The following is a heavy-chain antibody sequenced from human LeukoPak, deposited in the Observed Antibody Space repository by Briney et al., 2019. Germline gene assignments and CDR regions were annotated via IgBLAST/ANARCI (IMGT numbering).Heavy chain of an antibody. D-gene: IGHD2-2*01. J-gene: IGHJ4*02. V-gene: IGHV5-51*01. CDR1: GYSFTSYW. CDR3: ARHLGYCSSTSCYPYFDY. Sequence: GESLKISCMGSGYSFTSYWIGWVRQMPGKGLEWMGIIYPGDSDTRYSPSFQGQVTISADKSISTAYLQWSSLKASDTAMYYCARHLGYCSSTSCYPYFDYWGQGTLVTVSS. CDR2: IYPGDSDT.